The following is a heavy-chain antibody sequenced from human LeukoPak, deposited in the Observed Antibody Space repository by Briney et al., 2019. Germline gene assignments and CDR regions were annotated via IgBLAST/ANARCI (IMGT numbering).Heavy chain of an antibody. Sequence: KPSGTLSLTCAVSGGSISISNWWSWVRQPPGKGLEWIGEIYHSGSTNYNPSLKSRGTISVDKSKNQFSLKLSSVTAADTAVYYCARDPERRNWFDPWGQGTLVTVYS. V-gene: IGHV4-4*02. CDR2: IYHSGST. CDR1: GGSISISNW. J-gene: IGHJ5*02. D-gene: IGHD1-14*01. CDR3: ARDPERRNWFDP.